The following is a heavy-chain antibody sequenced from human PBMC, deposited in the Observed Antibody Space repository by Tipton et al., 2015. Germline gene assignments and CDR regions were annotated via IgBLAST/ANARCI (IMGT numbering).Heavy chain of an antibody. Sequence: TLSLTCTVSGASISSHAYYWDWLRQPPGKGLEWIGSLYYSGSTYSPSLKSRVTISADKSKNQISLKLTSVTAADTAVYYCARAPSDYDIWSGTFDYWGQGTLVTVSS. V-gene: IGHV4-39*01. CDR2: LYYSGST. J-gene: IGHJ4*02. CDR1: GASISSHAYY. CDR3: ARAPSDYDIWSGTFDY. D-gene: IGHD3-3*01.